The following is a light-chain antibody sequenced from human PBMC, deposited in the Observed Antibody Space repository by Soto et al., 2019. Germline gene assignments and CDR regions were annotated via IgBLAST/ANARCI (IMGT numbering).Light chain of an antibody. CDR1: QSVGNN. CDR2: AAS. J-gene: IGKJ4*01. Sequence: EIVMTQSPGTLSVSPGGRATLSCRASQSVGNNLAWYQQKPGQAPRLLIYAASSRATGISARFTGSGSGTEFTRTVDSLQSEDVAVYFCQQYSHWPLTFGGGTKVDIK. CDR3: QQYSHWPLT. V-gene: IGKV3-15*01.